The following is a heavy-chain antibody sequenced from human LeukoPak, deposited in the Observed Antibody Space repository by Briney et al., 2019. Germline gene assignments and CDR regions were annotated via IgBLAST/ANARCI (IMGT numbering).Heavy chain of an antibody. D-gene: IGHD1-26*01. CDR1: GGSISSYY. CDR3: ARGFPTTGAYYFDY. J-gene: IGHJ4*02. Sequence: SETLSLTCTVSGGSISSYYWSWIRQPPGKGLEWIGYIYYSGSTNYNPSLKSRVTISVDTSKNQFSLKLSSVTAADTAVYYCARGFPTTGAYYFDYWGQGTLVTVSS. V-gene: IGHV4-59*01. CDR2: IYYSGST.